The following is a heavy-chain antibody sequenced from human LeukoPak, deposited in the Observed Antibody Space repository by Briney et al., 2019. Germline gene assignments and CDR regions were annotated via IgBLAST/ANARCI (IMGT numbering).Heavy chain of an antibody. Sequence: LETLSLTCAVYGGSFSGYYWSWIRQPPGKGLEWIGEINHSGSTNYNPSLKSRVTISVDTSKNQFSLKLSSVTAADTAVYYCARENVLRFLEWLYPRGWFDPWGQGTLVTVSS. CDR1: GGSFSGYY. J-gene: IGHJ5*02. D-gene: IGHD3-3*01. CDR2: INHSGST. CDR3: ARENVLRFLEWLYPRGWFDP. V-gene: IGHV4-34*01.